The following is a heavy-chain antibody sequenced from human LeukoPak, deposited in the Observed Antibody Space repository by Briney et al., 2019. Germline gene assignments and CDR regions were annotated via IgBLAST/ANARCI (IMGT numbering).Heavy chain of an antibody. D-gene: IGHD6-19*01. J-gene: IGHJ6*02. Sequence: GGSLRLSCAASGFTFSSYAMSWVRQAPGKGLEWVSAISGSGGSTYYADSVKGRFTISRDNSKNTLYLQMNSLRAEDTAVYYCAKDTPENQWLVVYHYYHGMDVWGQGTTVTVSS. CDR2: ISGSGGST. CDR1: GFTFSSYA. V-gene: IGHV3-23*01. CDR3: AKDTPENQWLVVYHYYHGMDV.